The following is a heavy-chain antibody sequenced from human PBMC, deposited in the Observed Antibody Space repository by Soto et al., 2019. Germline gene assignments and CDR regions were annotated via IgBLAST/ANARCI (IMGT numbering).Heavy chain of an antibody. CDR1: GYIFTSYY. D-gene: IGHD6-25*01. V-gene: IGHV1-46*01. CDR3: ARGPSSGAFDI. CDR2: IDPNGGSS. J-gene: IGHJ3*02. Sequence: QVQLVQSGAEMRKPGASVKISCKASGYIFTSYYIHWMRQAPGQGPEWLGDIDPNGGSSRVGQKFQGRVTMTRDTSTTTVYTDLISLTSEDTAIYYCARGPSSGAFDIWGQGTMVTVSS.